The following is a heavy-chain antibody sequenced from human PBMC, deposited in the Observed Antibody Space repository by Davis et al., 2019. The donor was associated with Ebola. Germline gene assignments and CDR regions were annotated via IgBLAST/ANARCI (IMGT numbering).Heavy chain of an antibody. CDR3: VRYPPSNWNEFDY. D-gene: IGHD1-20*01. J-gene: IGHJ4*02. V-gene: IGHV1-69*13. CDR2: IIPIFGTA. CDR1: GGTFSSYA. Sequence: AASVKVSCKASGGTFSSYAISWVRQAPGQGLEWMGGIIPIFGTANYAQKFQGRVTITADESTSTAYMELSSLRSEDTAVYYCVRYPPSNWNEFDYWGQGTLVTVSS.